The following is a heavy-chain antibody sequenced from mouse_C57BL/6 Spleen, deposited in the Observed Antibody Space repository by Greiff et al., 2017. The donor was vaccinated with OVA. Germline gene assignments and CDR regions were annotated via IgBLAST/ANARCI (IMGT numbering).Heavy chain of an antibody. CDR1: GYTFTGYW. D-gene: IGHD1-1*01. CDR2: ILPGSGST. Sequence: LQESGAELMKPGASVKLSCKATGYTFTGYWIEWVKQRPGHGLEWIGEILPGSGSTNNNEKFKGKATFTADTSSNTAYIQLSSLTTEDSAIYYCAREDLITTVVFDYWGQGTTLTVSS. V-gene: IGHV1-9*01. J-gene: IGHJ2*01. CDR3: AREDLITTVVFDY.